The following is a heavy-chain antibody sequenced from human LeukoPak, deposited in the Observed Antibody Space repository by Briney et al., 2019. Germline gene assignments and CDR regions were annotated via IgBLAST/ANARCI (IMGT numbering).Heavy chain of an antibody. Sequence: SETLSLTCTVSGGSISSDYWSWIRQPPGKGLEWIGYIYYIGSTNYNPSLKSRVTISIDTSNNQFSLKLTSVTAADTAVYYCATSTGYDSSGYFQFDYWGQGTLVTVSS. CDR2: IYYIGST. V-gene: IGHV4-59*01. CDR1: GGSISSDY. CDR3: ATSTGYDSSGYFQFDY. D-gene: IGHD3-22*01. J-gene: IGHJ4*02.